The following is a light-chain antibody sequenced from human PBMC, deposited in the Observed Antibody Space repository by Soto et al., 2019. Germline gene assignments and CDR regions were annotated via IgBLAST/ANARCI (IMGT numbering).Light chain of an antibody. CDR3: HQYSNWPPWT. Sequence: EIVMTQSPASLSVSPGERATLSCRAIQSLNDNLAWYQQKPGQAPRLLIYRASTRATGDTARFSASGSGTEFTLTISSLQSDDSAVYYCHQYSNWPPWTFGPGTKVEIK. J-gene: IGKJ1*01. V-gene: IGKV3-15*01. CDR2: RAS. CDR1: QSLNDN.